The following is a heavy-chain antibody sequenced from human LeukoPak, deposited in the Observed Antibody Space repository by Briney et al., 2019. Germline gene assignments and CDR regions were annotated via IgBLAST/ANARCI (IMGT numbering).Heavy chain of an antibody. CDR3: ARAGLVPAVINRAFDI. J-gene: IGHJ3*02. Sequence: SETLSLTCIVSGGSIISGDYYWSWIRQPPGKGLEWIGYIYHNGDTYYNPSLKSRVAISVDTSKNQFSLKLGSVTAADTAVYYCARAGLVPAVINRAFDIWGQGSVLTVSS. CDR1: GGSIISGDYY. CDR2: IYHNGDT. V-gene: IGHV4-30-4*08. D-gene: IGHD2-2*02.